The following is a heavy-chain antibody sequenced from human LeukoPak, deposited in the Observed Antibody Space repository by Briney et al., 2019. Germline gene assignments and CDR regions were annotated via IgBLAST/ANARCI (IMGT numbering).Heavy chain of an antibody. V-gene: IGHV4-34*01. CDR2: INFSGSA. Sequence: SETLSLTCAVYGGSFSDYYWSWIRQSPGKGRGWIGEINFSGSANYNPPLNGRVTISVDTSKNQFSLRLSSVTAADTATYYCTSRHGYFNWFDPWGQGTLVTVSS. CDR1: GGSFSDYY. J-gene: IGHJ5*02. D-gene: IGHD2/OR15-2a*01. CDR3: TSRHGYFNWFDP.